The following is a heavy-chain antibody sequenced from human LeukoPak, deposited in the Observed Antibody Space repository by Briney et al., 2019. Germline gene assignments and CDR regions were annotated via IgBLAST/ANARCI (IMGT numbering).Heavy chain of an antibody. Sequence: PGRSLRLSAAASGFTFSSYAMHWVRQAPGNGLEWVAVISYDGSNKYYADSVKGRFTISRDNSKNTLYLQMNSLRAEDTAVYYCARDCWRLGELSLGIDYWGQGTLVTVSS. V-gene: IGHV3-30-3*01. CDR1: GFTFSSYA. J-gene: IGHJ4*02. CDR3: ARDCWRLGELSLGIDY. D-gene: IGHD3-16*02. CDR2: ISYDGSNK.